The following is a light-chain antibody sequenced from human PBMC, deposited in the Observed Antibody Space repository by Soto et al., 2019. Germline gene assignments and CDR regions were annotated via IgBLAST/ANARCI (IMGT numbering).Light chain of an antibody. J-gene: IGLJ2*01. CDR1: SSNVGSNT. V-gene: IGLV1-44*01. CDR3: SAWDDSLKVVL. Sequence: QSVLTQPPSASGTPGQRVTISCSGSSSNVGSNTVNWYQQLPGRAPKLLIYNNNQRPSGVPDRFSDSKSGTAASLAISGLQSEDEADYYCSAWDDSLKVVLLGGGTKLTVL. CDR2: NNN.